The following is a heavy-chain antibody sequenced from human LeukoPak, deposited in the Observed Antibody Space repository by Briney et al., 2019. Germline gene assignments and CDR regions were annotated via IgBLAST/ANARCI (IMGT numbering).Heavy chain of an antibody. V-gene: IGHV1-2*06. J-gene: IGHJ4*02. CDR1: GYTFTGYY. Sequence: ASVKVSCKASGYTFTGYYMHWVRQAPGQGLEWMGRINPNSGGANYAQKFQGRVTMTRDTSISTAYMELSRLRSDDTAVYYCARIYSGSSARHFDYWGQGTLVTVSS. CDR3: ARIYSGSSARHFDY. D-gene: IGHD1-26*01. CDR2: INPNSGGA.